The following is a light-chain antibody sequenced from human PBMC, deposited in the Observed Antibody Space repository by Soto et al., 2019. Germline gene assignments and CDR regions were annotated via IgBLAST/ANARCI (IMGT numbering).Light chain of an antibody. CDR3: SSYSTGGSYV. CDR2: DAS. J-gene: IGLJ1*01. V-gene: IGLV2-14*03. Sequence: QSALPQPASVSGSPGQSITISCTGTSSDVGTYNSVSWYQQHPGKAPKLLIYDASNRPSGVSNRFSGSKSGNTASLTISGLQAEDEADYYCSSYSTGGSYVFGTGTKVTVL. CDR1: SSDVGTYNS.